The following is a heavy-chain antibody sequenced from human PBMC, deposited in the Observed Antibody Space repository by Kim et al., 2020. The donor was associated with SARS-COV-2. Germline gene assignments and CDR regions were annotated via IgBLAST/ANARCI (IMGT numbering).Heavy chain of an antibody. CDR3: ARGRRDGYRGLDY. CDR2: INHSGST. D-gene: IGHD5-12*01. Sequence: SETLSLTCAVYGGSFSGYYWSWIRQPPGKGLEWIGEINHSGSTNYNPSLKSRVTISVDTSKNQFSLKLSSVTAADTAVYYCARGRRDGYRGLDYWGQGTLVTVSS. CDR1: GGSFSGYY. J-gene: IGHJ4*02. V-gene: IGHV4-34*01.